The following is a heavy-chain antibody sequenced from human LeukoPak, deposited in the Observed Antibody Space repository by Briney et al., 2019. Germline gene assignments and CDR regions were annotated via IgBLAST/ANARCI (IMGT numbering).Heavy chain of an antibody. V-gene: IGHV1-2*02. CDR1: GYRFPDYW. CDR3: ARGGSFHQFDI. CDR2: INTKTGGA. J-gene: IGHJ3*02. Sequence: ASVKVSCKASGYRFPDYWIQWVRQAPGQGLEWMGWINTKTGGAIYAQKFQGRVTMTRDTSVTTSYMDLSRLTSDDTAVYYCARGGSFHQFDIWGQGTMVIVST. D-gene: IGHD3-10*01.